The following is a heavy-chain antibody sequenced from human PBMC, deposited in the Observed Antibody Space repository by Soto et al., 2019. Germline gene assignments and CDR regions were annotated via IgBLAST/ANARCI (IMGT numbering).Heavy chain of an antibody. CDR1: GYTFTSYE. J-gene: IGHJ5*02. Sequence: ASVKVSCKASGYTFTSYEINWVRQATGQGLEWMGWMNPYSGYTDYAQKFQGRVTMTRNTSITTAYMELSSLTSEDTAVYFCARRLAVAGKRLDPWGQGTLVTFSS. D-gene: IGHD6-19*01. CDR2: MNPYSGYT. CDR3: ARRLAVAGKRLDP. V-gene: IGHV1-8*01.